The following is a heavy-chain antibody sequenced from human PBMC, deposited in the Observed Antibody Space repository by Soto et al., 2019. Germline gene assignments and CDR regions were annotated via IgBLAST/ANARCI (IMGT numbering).Heavy chain of an antibody. V-gene: IGHV4-59*08. D-gene: IGHD4-17*01. Sequence: SENLSLPYTVSGGSISSYYWSWIRQPPGKGLEWIGYIYYSGSTNYNPSLKSRVTISVDTSKNQFSLKLSSVTAADTAVYYCARRYGPGFDYWGQGTLVTVS. J-gene: IGHJ4*02. CDR2: IYYSGST. CDR1: GGSISSYY. CDR3: ARRYGPGFDY.